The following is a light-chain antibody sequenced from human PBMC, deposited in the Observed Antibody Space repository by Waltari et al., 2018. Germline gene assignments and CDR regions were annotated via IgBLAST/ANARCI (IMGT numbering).Light chain of an antibody. J-gene: IGLJ1*01. CDR1: GSDVGDFNL. V-gene: IGLV2-8*01. Sequence: QSALTQPPSASGSPGQSVTISCTGTGSDVGDFNLVSWYQQRPGKAPKLLMFELNKRPSGVSSLFSGSKSANAASLTISGLQAEDEGDYYCGSYTVTNNLYVFGTGTKVTVL. CDR2: ELN. CDR3: GSYTVTNNLYV.